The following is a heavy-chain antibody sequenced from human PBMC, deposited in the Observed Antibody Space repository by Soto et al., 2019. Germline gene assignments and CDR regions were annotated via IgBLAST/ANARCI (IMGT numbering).Heavy chain of an antibody. V-gene: IGHV4-59*01. CDR1: GGSISSYY. Sequence: SETLSLTCTVSGGSISSYYWSWIRQPPGKGLEWIGYIYYSGSTNYNPSLKSRVTISVDTSKNQFSLKLSSVTAADTAVYYCARDNIPGYCSSTSCYGSDWFDPWGQGTLVTVSS. J-gene: IGHJ5*02. CDR2: IYYSGST. D-gene: IGHD2-2*01. CDR3: ARDNIPGYCSSTSCYGSDWFDP.